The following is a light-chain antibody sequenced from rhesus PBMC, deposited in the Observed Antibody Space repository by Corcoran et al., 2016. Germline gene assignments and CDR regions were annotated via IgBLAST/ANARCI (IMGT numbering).Light chain of an antibody. CDR1: QSLLYSSNNKNY. CDR3: QQYYSSPT. CDR2: WAS. J-gene: IGKJ1*01. V-gene: IGKV4-1*01. Sequence: DIVMTQSPDSLAVSLGERVTINCKSSQSLLYSSNNKNYLAWYQQKPGQAPKLLSYWASTRESGVPNRLSGSGSGTDFTLTIRGLQAEDVAVYYCQQYYSSPTFGQGTKVGIK.